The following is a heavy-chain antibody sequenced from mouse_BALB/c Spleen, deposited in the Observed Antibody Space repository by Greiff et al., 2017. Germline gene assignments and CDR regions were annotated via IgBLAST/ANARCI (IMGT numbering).Heavy chain of an antibody. D-gene: IGHD1-1*01. Sequence: EVQRVESGGGLVQPGGSLKLSCAASGFTFSSYTMSWVRQTPEKRLEWVAYISNGGGSTYYPDTVKGRFTISRDNAKNTLYLQMGSLKSEDTAMYYCARQEIGSSSYAMGYLGQRNSVPVS. CDR3: ARQEIGSSSYAMGY. CDR1: GFTFSSYT. V-gene: IGHV5-12-2*01. CDR2: ISNGGGST. J-gene: IGHJ4*01.